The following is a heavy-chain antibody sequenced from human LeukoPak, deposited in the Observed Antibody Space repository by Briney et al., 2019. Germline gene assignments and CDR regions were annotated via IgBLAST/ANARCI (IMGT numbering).Heavy chain of an antibody. CDR2: MKRDGSEI. V-gene: IGHV3-7*01. J-gene: IGHJ4*02. D-gene: IGHD3-22*01. CDR3: AKSRAYYYDSSGLNY. CDR1: GFTISSHW. Sequence: TGGSLRLSCAASGFTISSHWMTWVRQASGKGLEWVANMKRDGSEIYYVDSVKGRFTISRDNSKNTLYLQMNSLRAEDTAVYYCAKSRAYYYDSSGLNYWGQGTLVTVSS.